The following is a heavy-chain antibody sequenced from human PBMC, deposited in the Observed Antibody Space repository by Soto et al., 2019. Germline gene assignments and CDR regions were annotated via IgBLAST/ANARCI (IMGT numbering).Heavy chain of an antibody. V-gene: IGHV1-69*04. J-gene: IGHJ5*02. CDR3: AREYSSGWDNWFDP. CDR1: GGTFSSYT. CDR2: IIPILGIA. Sequence: SVKVSCKASGGTFSSYTISWVRQAPGQGLEWMGRIIPILGIANYAQKFQGRVTITADKSTSTAYMELSSLRSEDTAVYYCAREYSSGWDNWFDPWGQGTLVTVSS. D-gene: IGHD6-19*01.